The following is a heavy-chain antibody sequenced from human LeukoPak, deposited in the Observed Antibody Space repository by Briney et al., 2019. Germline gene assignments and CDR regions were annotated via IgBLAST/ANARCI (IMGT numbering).Heavy chain of an antibody. CDR3: ARVGRYCSGGSCYSALGY. J-gene: IGHJ4*02. V-gene: IGHV1-2*02. CDR1: GYTFTGYY. D-gene: IGHD2-15*01. CDR2: INPNSGGT. Sequence: ASVKVSCKASGYTFTGYYMHWMRQAPGQGLEWMGWINPNSGGTNYAQKFQGRVTMTRDTSISTAYMELSRLRSDDTAVYYCARVGRYCSGGSCYSALGYWGQGTLVTVSS.